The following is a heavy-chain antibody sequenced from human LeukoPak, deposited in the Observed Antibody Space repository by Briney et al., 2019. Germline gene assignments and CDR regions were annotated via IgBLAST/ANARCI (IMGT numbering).Heavy chain of an antibody. CDR2: IYYSGST. CDR3: ARGGGYCSGGSCHYYYYYYMDV. V-gene: IGHV4-59*01. J-gene: IGHJ6*03. Sequence: PSETLSLTCTVSGGSISSYYWSWLRQPPGKGLEWIGYIYYSGSTNYNPSLKSRVTISVDTSKNQFSLKLSSVTAADTAVYYCARGGGYCSGGSCHYYYYYYMDVWGKGTTVTVSS. D-gene: IGHD2-15*01. CDR1: GGSISSYY.